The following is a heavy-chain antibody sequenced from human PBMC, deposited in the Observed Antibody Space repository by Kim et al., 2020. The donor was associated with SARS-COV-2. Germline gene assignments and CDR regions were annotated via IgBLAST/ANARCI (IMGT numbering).Heavy chain of an antibody. CDR3: ARQALYFPTPTDWFDP. J-gene: IGHJ5*02. V-gene: IGHV5-51*01. Sequence: SFQGQVTISADKSISTAYLQWSSLKASDTAMYYCARQALYFPTPTDWFDPWGQGTLVTVSS. D-gene: IGHD2-15*01.